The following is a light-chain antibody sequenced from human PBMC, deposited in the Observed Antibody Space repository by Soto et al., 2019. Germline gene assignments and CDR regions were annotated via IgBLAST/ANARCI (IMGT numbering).Light chain of an antibody. Sequence: KMQAPATLSVSPRSPSTFSSRASQSVSSNLSWYQQKHGQAPRLLIYGASTRATGIPARFSGSGSGTDFTLTISSLQSVDFAVYSCQQYNNWPWTFGQGTKVDIK. CDR1: QSVSSN. J-gene: IGKJ1*01. CDR2: GAS. CDR3: QQYNNWPWT. V-gene: IGKV3-15*01.